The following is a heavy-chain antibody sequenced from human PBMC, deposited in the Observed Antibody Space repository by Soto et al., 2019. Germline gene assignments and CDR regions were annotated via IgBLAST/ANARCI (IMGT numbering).Heavy chain of an antibody. CDR1: GGSISSSSYY. D-gene: IGHD2-21*02. CDR3: ARSIVVVTAADY. J-gene: IGHJ4*02. CDR2: IYYSGST. V-gene: IGHV4-39*01. Sequence: SETLSLTCTVSGGSISSSSYYWGWIRQPPGKGLEWIGSIYYSGSTYYNPSLKSRVTISVDTSASTAYMELSSLRSEDTAVYYCARSIVVVTAADYWGQGTLVTVSS.